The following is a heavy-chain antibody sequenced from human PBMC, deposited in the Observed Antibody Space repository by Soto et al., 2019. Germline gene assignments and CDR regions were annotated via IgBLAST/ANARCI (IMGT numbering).Heavy chain of an antibody. J-gene: IGHJ6*02. CDR1: GFTLSSYS. CDR3: ARDNTRSSGWDV. V-gene: IGHV3-48*02. CDR2: ISSSSSTI. Sequence: EVQLVESGGGLVQPGGSLRLSCEASGFTLSSYSMNWARQAPGQGLEWVSYISSSSSTIYYADSVKGRFTISRDNAKNSPYLQMNSLRDEDTAVYYCARDNTRSSGWDVWCQGTTVTVSS.